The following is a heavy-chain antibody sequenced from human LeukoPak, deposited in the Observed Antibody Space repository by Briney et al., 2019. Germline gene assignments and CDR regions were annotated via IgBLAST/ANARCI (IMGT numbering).Heavy chain of an antibody. V-gene: IGHV3-23*01. D-gene: IGHD3-22*01. Sequence: GGSLRLSCTASGFTFSSLAMHWVRQAPEKGLEWVSGISGSGDATYYADSVRGRFTVSRDNSKNTLYLQMSSLRAEDTALYFCARVLSIGFHYDYWGPGTLVTVSS. J-gene: IGHJ4*02. CDR3: ARVLSIGFHYDY. CDR1: GFTFSSLA. CDR2: ISGSGDAT.